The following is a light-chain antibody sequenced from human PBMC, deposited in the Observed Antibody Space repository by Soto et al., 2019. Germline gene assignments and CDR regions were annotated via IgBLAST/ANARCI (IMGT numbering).Light chain of an antibody. Sequence: QSALTQPPSASGSPGQSVTISCTGTSSDVGGYNYVSWYQQHPGKAPKLMIYDVSKRPSGVPDRFSGSKSGNTAPLTVSGLQADDEADYYCSSYAGTHVVFGTGTKVTVL. CDR3: SSYAGTHVV. CDR2: DVS. J-gene: IGLJ1*01. CDR1: SSDVGGYNY. V-gene: IGLV2-8*01.